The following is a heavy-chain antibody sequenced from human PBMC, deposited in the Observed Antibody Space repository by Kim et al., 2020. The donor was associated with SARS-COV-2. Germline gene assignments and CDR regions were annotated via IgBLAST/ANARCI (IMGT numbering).Heavy chain of an antibody. J-gene: IGHJ6*02. Sequence: SVKVSCKASGGIFSTNGFNWVRQAPGQGLEWMGGIIPVFGSARTAQRFQGRVTITADESTSTVYMELSSLRSEDTAIYYCARERGGYQMGGGYENYYYYGMDVWGPGTTVTVSS. D-gene: IGHD3-16*01. CDR1: GGIFSTNG. CDR3: ARERGGYQMGGGYENYYYYGMDV. V-gene: IGHV1-69*13. CDR2: IIPVFGSA.